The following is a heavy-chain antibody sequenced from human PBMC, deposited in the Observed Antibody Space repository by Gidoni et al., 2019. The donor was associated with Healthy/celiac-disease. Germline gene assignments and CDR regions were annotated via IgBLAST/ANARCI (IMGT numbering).Heavy chain of an antibody. J-gene: IGHJ4*02. CDR2: IISSSSTI. CDR1: GFTFSRYR. Sequence: EVQLVESGGGLVQPGGSLRLSCAASGFTFSRYRMHWVRQAPGKGLEWVSYIISSSSTIYYADSVKGRFTISRDNAKNSLYLQMNSLRDEDTAVYYCARGQSSSWYKDSSNYFDYWGQGTLVTVSS. V-gene: IGHV3-48*02. CDR3: ARGQSSSWYKDSSNYFDY. D-gene: IGHD6-13*01.